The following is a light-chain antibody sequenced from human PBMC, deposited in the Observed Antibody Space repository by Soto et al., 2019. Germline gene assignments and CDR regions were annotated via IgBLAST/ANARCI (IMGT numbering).Light chain of an antibody. CDR2: NVS. CDR1: QSLIHSDGNTY. V-gene: IGKV2-30*02. J-gene: IGKJ1*01. Sequence: DVVMTQSPLSLPVTLGQPASISCRSSQSLIHSDGNTYLNWFQQRPGQSPRRLIYNVSDRDSGVPDRFTGSGSGTDFTLNISRVEAEDVGVYYCMQGTHWPWTFGQGTEVEIK. CDR3: MQGTHWPWT.